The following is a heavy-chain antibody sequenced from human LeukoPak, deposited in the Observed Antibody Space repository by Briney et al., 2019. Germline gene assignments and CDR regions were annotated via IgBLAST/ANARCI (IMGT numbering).Heavy chain of an antibody. CDR2: ISGSGGST. V-gene: IGHV3-23*01. D-gene: IGHD3-16*01. J-gene: IGHJ4*02. Sequence: GESLRLSCTASGFSLTPFSMNWVRQAPGKGLEWVSAISGSGGSTYYADSVKGRFTISRDNSKNTLYLQMNSLRAEDTAVYYCANNGSSERLGGVDYWGQGTLVTVSS. CDR1: GFSLTPFS. CDR3: ANNGSSERLGGVDY.